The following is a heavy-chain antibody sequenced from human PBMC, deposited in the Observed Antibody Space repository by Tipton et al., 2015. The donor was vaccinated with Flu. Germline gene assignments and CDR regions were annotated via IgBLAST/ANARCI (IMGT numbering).Heavy chain of an antibody. Sequence: TLSLTCSVSTDSFSDYYWSWVRQPAGKGLEWIGRIYPSVSTNFNPSLRSRITMSVDTSKNHFSLGVTSVTAADTAVYFCAREEAVDRFGSAIRCWGPGILVTVSS. J-gene: IGHJ4*02. CDR3: AREEAVDRFGSAIRC. D-gene: IGHD3-10*01. V-gene: IGHV4-4*07. CDR1: TDSFSDYY. CDR2: IYPSVST.